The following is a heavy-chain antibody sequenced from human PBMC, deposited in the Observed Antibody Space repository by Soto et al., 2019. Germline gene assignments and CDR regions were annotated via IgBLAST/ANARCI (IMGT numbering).Heavy chain of an antibody. Sequence: SQTLSLTCAISGDSVSSNSAAWNWIRQSPSRGLEWLGRTYYRSKWYNDYAVSVKSRITINPDTSKNQFSLQLNSVTPEDTAVYYCARDLQMGIYYDSSGHYNRFAPWGQGTLVTVSS. CDR3: ARDLQMGIYYDSSGHYNRFAP. CDR1: GDSVSSNSAA. V-gene: IGHV6-1*01. CDR2: TYYRSKWYN. J-gene: IGHJ5*02. D-gene: IGHD3-22*01.